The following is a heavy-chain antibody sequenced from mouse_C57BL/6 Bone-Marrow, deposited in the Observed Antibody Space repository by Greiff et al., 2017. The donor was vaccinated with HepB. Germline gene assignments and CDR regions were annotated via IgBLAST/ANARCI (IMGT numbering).Heavy chain of an antibody. J-gene: IGHJ2*01. CDR3: TRRGIYDYALDY. CDR2: IHPNSGST. V-gene: IGHV1-64*01. Sequence: VQLQQSGAELVKPGASVKLSCKASGYTFTSYWMHWVKQRPGQGLEWIGMIHPNSGSTNYNEKFKSKATLTVDKSSSTAYMQLSSLTSEDSAVYYCTRRGIYDYALDYWGQGTTVTVSS. CDR1: GYTFTSYW. D-gene: IGHD2-4*01.